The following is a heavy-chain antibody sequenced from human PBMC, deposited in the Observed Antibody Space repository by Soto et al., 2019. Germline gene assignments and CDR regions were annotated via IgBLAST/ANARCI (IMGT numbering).Heavy chain of an antibody. J-gene: IGHJ4*02. D-gene: IGHD6-19*01. CDR1: GYSISSTNW. CDR3: ARVAVAGTHFDY. V-gene: IGHV4-28*01. Sequence: QVQLQESGPELVKPSDTLSLTCAVSGYSISSTNWWGWIRQPPGKGLEWIGYIYYSGSAYYNPSLKSRVTMSVDTSKNPFSLKVRSVTAVDTAVYYCARVAVAGTHFDYWGQGTLVTVSS. CDR2: IYYSGSA.